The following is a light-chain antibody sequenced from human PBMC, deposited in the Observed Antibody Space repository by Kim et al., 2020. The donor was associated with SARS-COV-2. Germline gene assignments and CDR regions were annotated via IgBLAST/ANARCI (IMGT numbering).Light chain of an antibody. V-gene: IGKV3-15*01. CDR3: QQYDNWPPLT. CDR1: QSVGNN. Sequence: VSPGEGATLSCRASQSVGNNLAWYQQKTGQAPSRLIYGASTRATGIPARFSGSGSGTEFTLTISSLQSEDFAVYYCQQYDNWPPLTFGGGTKVEI. J-gene: IGKJ4*01. CDR2: GAS.